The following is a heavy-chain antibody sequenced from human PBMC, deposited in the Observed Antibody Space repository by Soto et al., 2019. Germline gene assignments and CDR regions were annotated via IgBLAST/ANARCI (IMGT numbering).Heavy chain of an antibody. CDR3: AADELLWFGESRYYYYYGMDV. J-gene: IGHJ6*02. CDR1: CGSISSCDYY. D-gene: IGHD3-10*01. V-gene: IGHV4-30-4*01. Sequence: SETLSVTCTVSCGSISSCDYYWSWIRQPPGKGLEWIGYIYYSGSTYYNPSLKSRVTISVDTSKNQFSLKLSSVTAADTAVYYCAADELLWFGESRYYYYYGMDVWGQGTTVTVSS. CDR2: IYYSGST.